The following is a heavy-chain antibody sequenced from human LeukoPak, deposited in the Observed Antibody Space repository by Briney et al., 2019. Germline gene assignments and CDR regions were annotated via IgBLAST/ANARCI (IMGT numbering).Heavy chain of an antibody. CDR2: ISYSGGST. V-gene: IGHV3-23*01. D-gene: IGHD3-3*01. J-gene: IGHJ4*02. CDR1: GFTFNNFA. Sequence: GGSLRLSCAVSGFTFNNFAMTWVRQARGKGLEWVSSISYSGGSTYYADSVKGRFTISRDNSKNTLYLQMNSLRAEDTAVYYCAKDLERITIFGVVTDWGQGTLVTVSS. CDR3: AKDLERITIFGVVTD.